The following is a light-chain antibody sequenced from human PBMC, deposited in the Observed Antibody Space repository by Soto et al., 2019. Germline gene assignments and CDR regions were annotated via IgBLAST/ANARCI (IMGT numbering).Light chain of an antibody. CDR2: DNN. V-gene: IGLV1-51*01. Sequence: QSVLTQPPSMSATPGQTVTISCSGGSSNIGKNYVSWYQQLPGTAPKLLIYDNNKRPSGIPDRFSGSKSGTSATLGITGLQAGDEADYYCGTWDSNLNVGVFGAGTKLTVL. J-gene: IGLJ1*01. CDR1: SSNIGKNY. CDR3: GTWDSNLNVGV.